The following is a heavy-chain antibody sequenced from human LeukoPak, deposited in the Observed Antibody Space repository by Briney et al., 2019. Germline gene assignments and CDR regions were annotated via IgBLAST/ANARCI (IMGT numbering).Heavy chain of an antibody. V-gene: IGHV1-69*06. CDR1: GGTFSSYA. CDR3: ATNRYYYGSGSYYPN. D-gene: IGHD3-10*01. J-gene: IGHJ4*02. CDR2: IIPMFGTA. Sequence: GSSVKVSCKASGGTFSSYAISWVRQAPGQGLEWMGGIIPMFGTANYAQKFQGRVTMTEDTSTDTAYMELSSLRSEDTAVYYCATNRYYYGSGSYYPNWGQGTLVTVSS.